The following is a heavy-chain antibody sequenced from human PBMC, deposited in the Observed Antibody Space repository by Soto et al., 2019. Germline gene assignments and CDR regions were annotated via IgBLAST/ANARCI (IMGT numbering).Heavy chain of an antibody. CDR1: GYTFTNYG. CDR3: ARGRADDSAGYSFYGMDV. Sequence: QVQVVQSGAEMKKPGASVKVSCKASGYTFTNYGISWVRQAPGQGLECMGWISAYNGNTNYAQKFQGRVTMTTDTTTITAYMELRSRRSEDTAVYYCARGRADDSAGYSFYGMDVWGQGTTVTVSS. D-gene: IGHD3-22*01. CDR2: ISAYNGNT. V-gene: IGHV1-18*01. J-gene: IGHJ6*02.